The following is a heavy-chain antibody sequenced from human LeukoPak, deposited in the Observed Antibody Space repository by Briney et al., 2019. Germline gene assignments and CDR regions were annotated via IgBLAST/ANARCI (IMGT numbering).Heavy chain of an antibody. CDR1: GFIFTDYW. CDR2: TNKDGSEK. V-gene: IGHV3-7*03. J-gene: IGHJ6*02. D-gene: IGHD3-16*01. CDR3: ARGGGLDI. Sequence: GGSLRLSCEASGFIFTDYWMTWARQAPGKGLEWVANTNKDGSEKWYVDSVKGRFTISRDNAKNSLYLQMSNLRAEDTAVYFCARGGGLDIWGQGATVTVSS.